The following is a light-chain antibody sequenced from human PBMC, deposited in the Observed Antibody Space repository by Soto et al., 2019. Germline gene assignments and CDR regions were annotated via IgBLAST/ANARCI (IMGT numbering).Light chain of an antibody. CDR1: QSVSRSY. CDR3: QQYGSSPLVT. J-gene: IGKJ5*01. CDR2: AAS. Sequence: EIVLTQSPGTLSLSPGERATLSCRASQSVSRSYLAWYQQKPGQPPRLLIYAASSRATGIPDRFSGSGSGTDFTLTISRLEPEDFAVYYCQQYGSSPLVTFGQGTRLEIK. V-gene: IGKV3-20*01.